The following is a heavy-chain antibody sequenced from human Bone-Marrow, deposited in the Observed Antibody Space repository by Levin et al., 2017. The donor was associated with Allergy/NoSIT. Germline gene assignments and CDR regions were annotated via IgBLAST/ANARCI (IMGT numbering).Heavy chain of an antibody. Sequence: SQTLSLTCTVSGGSVTSDESYWSWIRQSPGKGLEWIGYIHYSGSAYYNPSLRNRLSISVETSKKQFSLRLSSVTAADTAVYYCARRFGSGDSYNWFDSWGQGILVAVPS. CDR2: IHYSGSA. J-gene: IGHJ5*01. CDR1: GGSVTSDESY. CDR3: ARRFGSGDSYNWFDS. V-gene: IGHV4-30-4*08. D-gene: IGHD3-10*01.